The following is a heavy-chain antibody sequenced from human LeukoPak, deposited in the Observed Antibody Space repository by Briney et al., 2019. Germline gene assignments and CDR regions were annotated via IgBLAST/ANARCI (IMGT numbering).Heavy chain of an antibody. J-gene: IGHJ4*02. CDR3: ASAAYGGNPIDY. V-gene: IGHV4-30-2*01. CDR1: GGSISSGGYS. Sequence: PSQTLSLTCAVSGGSISSGGYSWRWIRQPPGKGLEWIGYIYHSGSTYYNPSLKSRVTISVDRSKNQFSLKLSSVTAADTAVYYCASAAYGGNPIDYWGQGTLVTVSS. CDR2: IYHSGST. D-gene: IGHD4-23*01.